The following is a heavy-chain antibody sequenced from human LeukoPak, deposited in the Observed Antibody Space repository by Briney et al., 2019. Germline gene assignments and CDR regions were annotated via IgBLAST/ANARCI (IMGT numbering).Heavy chain of an antibody. CDR3: ARSGGSSSGSLGLWYSDI. CDR2: IYSSGSF. D-gene: IGHD6-19*01. CDR1: GGSISSYY. V-gene: IGHV4-4*08. J-gene: IGHJ3*02. Sequence: SETPCVTCTVSGGSISSYYWSWIRQPPGKGLEWIGYIYSSGSFKYNPSLKSRVTMSIDTSKNQLSLKLNSVTAADTAVYYCARSGGSSSGSLGLWYSDIWGDGTTGSVSS.